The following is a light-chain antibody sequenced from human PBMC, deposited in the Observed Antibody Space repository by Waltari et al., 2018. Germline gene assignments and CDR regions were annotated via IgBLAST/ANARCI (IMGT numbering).Light chain of an antibody. J-gene: IGLJ3*02. Sequence: SSELTQDPAVSVALGQTVRITCQGDSLRRSYASWYQQRPGQAPFLVLYGHDNRPSGLPDRFSGSTSGNTASLTITRAQAEDAGVYYCLSRDSSSTRVFGGGTTLTV. CDR3: LSRDSSSTRV. CDR2: GHD. CDR1: SLRRSY. V-gene: IGLV3-19*01.